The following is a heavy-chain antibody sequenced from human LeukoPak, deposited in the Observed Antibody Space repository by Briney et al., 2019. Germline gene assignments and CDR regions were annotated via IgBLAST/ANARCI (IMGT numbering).Heavy chain of an antibody. J-gene: IGHJ6*03. CDR3: ARIGYCSTANCRPFYYYYMDV. CDR2: INHSGST. D-gene: IGHD2-2*01. Sequence: SETLSLTCTVSGGSISSYYWSWIRQPPGKGLEWIGEINHSGSTNYNPSLKSRVTISVDTSKNQFSLKLSSVTAADTAVYYCARIGYCSTANCRPFYYYYMDVWGKGTTVTVSS. V-gene: IGHV4-34*01. CDR1: GGSISSYY.